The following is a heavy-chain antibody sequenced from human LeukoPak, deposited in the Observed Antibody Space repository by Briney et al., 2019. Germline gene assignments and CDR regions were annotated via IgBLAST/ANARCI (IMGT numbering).Heavy chain of an antibody. CDR2: ITPRGATI. CDR1: GFTFSTYA. V-gene: IGHV3-48*04. J-gene: IGHJ4*02. Sequence: PGGSLRLSCAASGFTFSTYAMNWVRQAPGKGLEWISYITPRGATIYYADSVKGRFTISRDDAKNSVFLQMNSLTVEDTAVYYCARDHRDWGVFDYWGQGTLVTVSS. CDR3: ARDHRDWGVFDY. D-gene: IGHD7-27*01.